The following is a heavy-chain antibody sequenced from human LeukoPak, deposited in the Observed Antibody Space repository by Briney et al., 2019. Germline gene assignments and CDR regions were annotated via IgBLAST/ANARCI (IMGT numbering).Heavy chain of an antibody. D-gene: IGHD6-19*01. V-gene: IGHV2-70*04. J-gene: IGHJ4*02. CDR1: GFSLSTSGMR. Sequence: SDPTLVNPTQTLTLTCTFSGFSLSTSGMRVSWIRQPPGKALEWLARIDWDDDKYYSTSLKTRLTISKDTSKNQVVLTMTNMDPVDTATYYCARIRVDTSGWYEDYWGQGTLVTVSS. CDR3: ARIRVDTSGWYEDY. CDR2: IDWDDDK.